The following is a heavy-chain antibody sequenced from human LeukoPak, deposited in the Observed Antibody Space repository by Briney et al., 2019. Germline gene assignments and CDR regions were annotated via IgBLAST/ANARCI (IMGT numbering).Heavy chain of an antibody. D-gene: IGHD6-6*01. J-gene: IGHJ4*02. CDR3: ARDQIAARMSDY. CDR1: GGSISSGDYY. CDR2: IYYSGST. Sequence: SQTLSLTCTVSGGSISSGDYYWSWIRQPPGKGLEWIGYIYYSGSTYYNPSLKSRVIISVDTSKNQFSLKLSSATAADTAVYYCARDQIAARMSDYWGQGTLVTVSS. V-gene: IGHV4-30-4*08.